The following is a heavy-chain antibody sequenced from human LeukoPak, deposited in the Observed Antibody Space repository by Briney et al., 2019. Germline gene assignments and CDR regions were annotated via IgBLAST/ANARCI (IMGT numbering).Heavy chain of an antibody. V-gene: IGHV3-30*18. CDR2: ISYDGSNK. J-gene: IGHJ4*02. CDR1: GFTFSSYG. D-gene: IGHD1-26*01. Sequence: AGGSLRLSCAASGFTFSSYGMHWVRQAPGKGLEWVAVISYDGSNKYYADSVKGRFTISRDNSKNTLYLQMNSLRAEDTAVYYCAKEGPVGYTRVRLDYWGQGTLVTVSS. CDR3: AKEGPVGYTRVRLDY.